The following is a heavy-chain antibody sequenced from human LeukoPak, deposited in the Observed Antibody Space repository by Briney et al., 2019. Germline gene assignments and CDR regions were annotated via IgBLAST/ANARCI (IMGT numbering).Heavy chain of an antibody. CDR1: GGSFSGYY. D-gene: IGHD2-2*01. V-gene: IGHV4-34*01. J-gene: IGHJ5*02. CDR2: IHHSGST. CDR3: ARGGCSSTSCSSYDWFDP. Sequence: SETLSLTCAVYGGSFSGYYWSWIRQPPGKGLEWIGEIHHSGSTNYNPSLKSRVTISVDTSKSQFSLKLSSVTAADTAVYYCARGGCSSTSCSSYDWFDPWGQGTLVTVSS.